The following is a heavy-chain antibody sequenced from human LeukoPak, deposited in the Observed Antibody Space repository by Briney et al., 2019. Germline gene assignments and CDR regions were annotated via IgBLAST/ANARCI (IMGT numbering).Heavy chain of an antibody. CDR3: ASRYSYGFGY. J-gene: IGHJ4*02. CDR1: GFTFRSYD. CDR2: ISGSGGST. Sequence: GGSLRLSYAASGFTFRSYDMSWVRQAPGKGLEWVSGISGSGGSTYYADSVKGRFSISRDNSKNTLYLQMNSLRAEDTAVYYCASRYSYGFGYWGQGTLVTVSS. D-gene: IGHD5-18*01. V-gene: IGHV3-23*01.